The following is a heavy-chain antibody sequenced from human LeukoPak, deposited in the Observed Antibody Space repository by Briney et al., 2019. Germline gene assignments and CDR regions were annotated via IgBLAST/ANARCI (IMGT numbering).Heavy chain of an antibody. J-gene: IGHJ4*02. CDR3: ARARYSSGWYTVNYFDY. CDR1: GGSISSYY. D-gene: IGHD6-19*01. Sequence: RTSETLSLTCTVSGGSISSYYWSWIREPPGKGREGIGYIYYSGSTNYNPSLKSRVTISVDTSKNQFSLKLSSVTAADTAVYYCARARYSSGWYTVNYFDYWGQGTLVTVSS. CDR2: IYYSGST. V-gene: IGHV4-59*13.